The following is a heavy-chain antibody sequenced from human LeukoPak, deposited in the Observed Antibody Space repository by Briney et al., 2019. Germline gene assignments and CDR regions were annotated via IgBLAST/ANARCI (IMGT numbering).Heavy chain of an antibody. D-gene: IGHD3-3*01. CDR2: INHSGST. Sequence: PGGSLRLSCAASGFTSGIYAVSWIRQPPGKGLEWIGEINHSGSTNYNPSLKSRVTISVDTSKNQFSLKLSSVTAADTAVYYCARRKRFLEWLFPFDPWGQGTLVTVSS. V-gene: IGHV4-34*01. CDR3: ARRKRFLEWLFPFDP. J-gene: IGHJ5*02. CDR1: GFTSGIYA.